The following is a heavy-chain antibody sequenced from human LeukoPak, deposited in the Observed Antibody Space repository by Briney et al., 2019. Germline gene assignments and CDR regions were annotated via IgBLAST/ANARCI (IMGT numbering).Heavy chain of an antibody. V-gene: IGHV3-21*01. D-gene: IGHD3-10*01. CDR2: ISSSSVYR. CDR1: GFIFSSYS. J-gene: IGHJ4*02. Sequence: GGSLRLSCAASGFIFSSYSMNWVRQAPGKGLEWVSSISSSSVYRYYADSLKGRFTISRDNAKNSLYLQMSSLTAEDTAVYYCARFPVEAWFGEYRGGPIDYWGQGTLVTVSS. CDR3: ARFPVEAWFGEYRGGPIDY.